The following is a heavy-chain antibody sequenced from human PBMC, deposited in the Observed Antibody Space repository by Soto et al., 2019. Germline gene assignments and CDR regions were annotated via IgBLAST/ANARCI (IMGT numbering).Heavy chain of an antibody. D-gene: IGHD3-10*01. CDR2: IYYSGST. Sequence: PSEILSLTCTVSGGSVSSGSYYWSWIRQPPGKGLEWIGYIYYSGSTNYNPSFKSRLTISIDTSKNQFSLKLSSVTAADTAVYYCARGLPYESGPESNWFDPWGQGTLVTVSS. CDR3: ARGLPYESGPESNWFDP. J-gene: IGHJ5*02. CDR1: GGSVSSGSYY. V-gene: IGHV4-61*01.